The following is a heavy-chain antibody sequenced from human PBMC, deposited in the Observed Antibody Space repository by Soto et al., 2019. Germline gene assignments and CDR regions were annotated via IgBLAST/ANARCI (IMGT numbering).Heavy chain of an antibody. J-gene: IGHJ5*02. V-gene: IGHV3-23*01. CDR2: ISGSGGST. Sequence: EVQLLESGGGLVQPGGSLRLSCAASGFTFSSYAMSWVRQAPGKGLEWVAGISGSGGSTYYADSVKGRFTISRDNSTNTLYLQMNSPTAEDTAVYYCAKPYVVPAARPPFHPWRQGTLVTLSS. D-gene: IGHD2-2*01. CDR3: AKPYVVPAARPPFHP. CDR1: GFTFSSYA.